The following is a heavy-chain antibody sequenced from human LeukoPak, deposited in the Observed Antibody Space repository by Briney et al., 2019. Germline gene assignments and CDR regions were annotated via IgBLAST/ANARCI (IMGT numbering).Heavy chain of an antibody. CDR1: GFTFSSYE. Sequence: PGGSLRLACAASGFTFSSYEMNWVRQAPGKGLEWVSYISSSSTIYYADSVKGRFTISRDNAKNSLYLQMNSLRAEDTAVYYCARNTYYDPILGYYYYYMDVWGKETTVTVSS. D-gene: IGHD3-3*01. V-gene: IGHV3-48*03. J-gene: IGHJ6*03. CDR2: ISSSSTI. CDR3: ARNTYYDPILGYYYYYMDV.